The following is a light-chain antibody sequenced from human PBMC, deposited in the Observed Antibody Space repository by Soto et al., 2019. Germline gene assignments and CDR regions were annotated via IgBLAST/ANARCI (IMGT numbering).Light chain of an antibody. CDR1: QSVSSKY. V-gene: IGKV3-20*01. CDR2: GTS. CDR3: QQCDNWPRT. Sequence: EIVLTQSPGTLSLSPGERATLSCRASQSVSSKYLAWYQQKPGQAPRVLIYGTSIRASGVPERFSGGGSGTDFTLTITRLEPEDFAVYYCQQCDNWPRTFGQGTKVDIK. J-gene: IGKJ2*01.